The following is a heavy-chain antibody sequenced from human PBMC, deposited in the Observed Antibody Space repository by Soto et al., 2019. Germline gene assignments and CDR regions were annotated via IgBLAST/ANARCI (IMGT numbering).Heavy chain of an antibody. CDR3: AREAGRGYDESSSYFVDP. J-gene: IGHJ5*02. V-gene: IGHV1-2*02. CDR1: GYTFTGYY. D-gene: IGHD3-22*01. Sequence: GASVKVSCKASGYTFTGYYMHWVRQAPGQGLEWMGWINPNSGGTNYAQKFQGRVTMTRDTSISTAYMELSRLRSDDTAVYYCAREAGRGYDESSSYFVDPWGQGTLVTVSS. CDR2: INPNSGGT.